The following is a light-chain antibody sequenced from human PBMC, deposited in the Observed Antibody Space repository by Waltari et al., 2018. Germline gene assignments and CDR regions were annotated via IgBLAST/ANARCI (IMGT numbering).Light chain of an antibody. V-gene: IGKV3-15*01. Sequence: ELLMTQSPGTLSVSPGERATLSCWASQSVSSNLAWYQQKPGQAPRLLIYGATIRATGIPARFSGSGSGTEFTLTISSLQSEDFATYYCQQYDNWPPLTFGGGTKVEIK. CDR1: QSVSSN. J-gene: IGKJ4*01. CDR2: GAT. CDR3: QQYDNWPPLT.